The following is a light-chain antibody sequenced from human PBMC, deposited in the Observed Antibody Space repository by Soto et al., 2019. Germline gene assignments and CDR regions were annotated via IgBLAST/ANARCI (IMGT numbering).Light chain of an antibody. CDR1: QSVSRY. V-gene: IGKV3-15*01. J-gene: IGKJ1*01. CDR2: DAS. Sequence: VMTQSPATLSVSPGERATLSCRASQSVSRYLAWYQQKPGQAPRLLMYDASTRAASIPVRFSGSGSGTEFTLTISSLQSEDFGVYYCQQTKDWPATFGQGTMVDIK. CDR3: QQTKDWPAT.